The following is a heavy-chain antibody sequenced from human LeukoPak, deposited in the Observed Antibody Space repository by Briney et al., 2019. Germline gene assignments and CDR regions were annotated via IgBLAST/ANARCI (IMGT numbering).Heavy chain of an antibody. Sequence: SETLSLTCIVSGGSISSSRDYWAWIRQPPGKGLEWIANIYYSGSTYYSPSLKSRVTISVDTSKNQFSLKLNSVTAADRALYYCARQTTSGYLDYWGQGTPVTVS. V-gene: IGHV4-39*01. CDR1: GGSISSSRDY. CDR2: IYYSGST. J-gene: IGHJ4*02. D-gene: IGHD3-22*01. CDR3: ARQTTSGYLDY.